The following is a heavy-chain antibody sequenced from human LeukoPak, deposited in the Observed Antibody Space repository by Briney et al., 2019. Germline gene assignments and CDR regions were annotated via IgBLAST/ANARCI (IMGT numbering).Heavy chain of an antibody. CDR1: GGSISSLY. CDR2: ISYTGST. V-gene: IGHV4-59*08. Sequence: PSETLSLTCSVSGGSISSLYWSWIRQPPGKGLEWIGYISYTGSTNYNPSLKSRVTMFVDMSKNQFSLRLSSVTAADTAVYYCARHRAYSSSSPFDYWGQGTLVTVSS. D-gene: IGHD6-6*01. CDR3: ARHRAYSSSSPFDY. J-gene: IGHJ4*02.